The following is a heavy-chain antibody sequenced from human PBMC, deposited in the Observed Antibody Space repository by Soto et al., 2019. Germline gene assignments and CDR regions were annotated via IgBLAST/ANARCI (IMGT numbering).Heavy chain of an antibody. Sequence: PVGSLRLSCAASGVTCSSYWMILVRQAPGKGLEWVANIKQDGSEKYYVDSVKGRFTISRDNAKNSLYLQMNSLRAEDTAVYYCASQRIAARPIDYWGQGTLVTVSS. D-gene: IGHD6-6*01. CDR3: ASQRIAARPIDY. CDR2: IKQDGSEK. J-gene: IGHJ4*02. V-gene: IGHV3-7*01. CDR1: GVTCSSYW.